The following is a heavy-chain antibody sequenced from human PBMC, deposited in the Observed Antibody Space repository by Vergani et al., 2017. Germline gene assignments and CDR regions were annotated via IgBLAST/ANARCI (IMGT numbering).Heavy chain of an antibody. Sequence: DVRLVESGGGVVQPGGSLRLSCAASGITFRAYSINLVRQNPGKGLEWISYIGVSDNSLYYAASVMGRLAISRDNARNLLFLQMNSLRADDSALYLFVRDPDYSTFGSWLQGTLVTVS. V-gene: IGHV3-48*01. J-gene: IGHJ4*02. D-gene: IGHD4-11*01. CDR3: VRDPDYSTFGS. CDR1: GITFRAYS. CDR2: IGVSDNSL.